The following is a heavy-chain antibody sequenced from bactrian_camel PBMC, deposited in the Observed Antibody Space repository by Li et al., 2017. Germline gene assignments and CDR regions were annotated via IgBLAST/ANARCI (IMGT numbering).Heavy chain of an antibody. Sequence: HVQLVESGGGLVQPGGSLRLSCAASGFTFSSYRMYWIRQAPGKGLEWLSTINPGGDSTWYSESVKGRFTIARDNTKNTVYLQMLSLTFEDTALYYCAAGFRYTDEYSYWGQGTQVT. CDR2: INPGGDST. CDR1: GFTFSSYR. J-gene: IGHJ4*01. CDR3: AAGFRYTDEYSY. V-gene: IGHV3S1*01. D-gene: IGHD2*01.